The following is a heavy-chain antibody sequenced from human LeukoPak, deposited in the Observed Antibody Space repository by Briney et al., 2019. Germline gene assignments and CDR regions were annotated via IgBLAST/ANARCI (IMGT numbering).Heavy chain of an antibody. D-gene: IGHD3-10*01. V-gene: IGHV1-69*04. CDR1: GGTFNTHA. CDR2: IMPMFDIA. J-gene: IGHJ4*02. Sequence: GASVKVSCKTSGGTFNTHAVSWVRQAPGQGLEWMGRIMPMFDIANYAEKFQGRVTITADKSTSTAYMELSSLRSEDTAVYYCARDESGSYYGYFDYWGQGTLVTVSS. CDR3: ARDESGSYYGYFDY.